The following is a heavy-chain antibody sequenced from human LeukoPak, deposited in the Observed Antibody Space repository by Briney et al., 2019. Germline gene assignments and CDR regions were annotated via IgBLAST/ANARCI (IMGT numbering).Heavy chain of an antibody. V-gene: IGHV4-34*01. Sequence: PSETLSLTCAVSGGSFSGYYWSWIRQPPGKGLEWIGEVNHSGSTNYNPSLKSRVTMSVDTSKNQFSLKLSSVTAADTAVYYCARGEAAAGPMDYMDVWDTGATVTVSS. D-gene: IGHD6-13*01. CDR2: VNHSGST. J-gene: IGHJ6*03. CDR3: ARGEAAAGPMDYMDV. CDR1: GGSFSGYY.